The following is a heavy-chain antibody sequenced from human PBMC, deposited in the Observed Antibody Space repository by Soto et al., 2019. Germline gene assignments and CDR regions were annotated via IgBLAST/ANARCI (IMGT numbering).Heavy chain of an antibody. CDR2: IYYSGST. V-gene: IGHV4-39*01. CDR3: ARHHPQRFPVDYDILTGYYDAFDI. CDR1: GGSISSSSYY. Sequence: SETLSLTCTVSGGSISSSSYYWGWIRQPPGKGLEWIGSIYYSGSTYYNPSLKSRVTISVDTSKNQFSLKLSSVTAADTAVYYCARHHPQRFPVDYDILTGYYDAFDIWGQGTMVTVSS. J-gene: IGHJ3*02. D-gene: IGHD3-9*01.